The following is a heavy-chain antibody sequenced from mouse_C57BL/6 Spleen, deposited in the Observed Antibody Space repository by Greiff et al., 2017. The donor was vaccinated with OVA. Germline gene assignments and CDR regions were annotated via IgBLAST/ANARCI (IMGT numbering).Heavy chain of an antibody. V-gene: IGHV5-9*01. CDR3: AYDYDGWFAY. CDR2: ISGGGGNT. CDR1: GFTFSSYT. Sequence: EVKLQESGGGLVKPGGSLKLSCAASGFTFSSYTMSWVRQTPEKRLEWVATISGGGGNTYYPDSVKGRFTISRDNAKNTLYLQMSSLRSEDTALYYCAYDYDGWFAYWGQGTLVTVSA. J-gene: IGHJ3*01. D-gene: IGHD2-4*01.